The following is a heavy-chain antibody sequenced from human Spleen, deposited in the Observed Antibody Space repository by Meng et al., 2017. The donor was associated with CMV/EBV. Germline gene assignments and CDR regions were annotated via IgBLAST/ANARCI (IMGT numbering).Heavy chain of an antibody. CDR3: ARLYSSSYSSIDY. J-gene: IGHJ4*02. CDR1: GGSISSSSHY. V-gene: IGHV4-39*02. CDR2: INHSGST. Sequence: SETLSLTCTVSGGSISSSSHYWGWIRQPPGKGLEWIGEINHSGSTNYNPSLKSRVTISVDTSKNHFSLKLSSVTAADTAVYYCARLYSSSYSSIDYWGQGTLVTVSS. D-gene: IGHD6-6*01.